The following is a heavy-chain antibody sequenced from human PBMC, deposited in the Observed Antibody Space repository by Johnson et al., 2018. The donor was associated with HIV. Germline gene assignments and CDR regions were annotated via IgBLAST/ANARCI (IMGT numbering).Heavy chain of an antibody. D-gene: IGHD6-6*01. J-gene: IGHJ3*02. V-gene: IGHV3-74*03. CDR1: GFRFSSPW. CDR3: AKSFSTSSIDALDM. Sequence: VQLVESGGGLVQPGGSLRLSCTASGFRFSSPWMHWVRKAPGKGLVWVSRINSDGGSTAYVDSVKGRFTISRENTKDTLSLQMNSLRAEDTALYYCAKSFSTSSIDALDMWGQGTIVTVSS. CDR2: INSDGGST.